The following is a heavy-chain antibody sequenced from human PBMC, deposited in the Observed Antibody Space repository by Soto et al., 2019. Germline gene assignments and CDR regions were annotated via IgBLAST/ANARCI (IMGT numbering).Heavy chain of an antibody. CDR3: AKAVGYCSGGSCYSAGAFDI. D-gene: IGHD2-15*01. CDR2: ISGSGGST. CDR1: GFTFSSYA. Sequence: GESLKISCAASGFTFSSYAMSWVRQAPGKGLEWVSAISGSGGSTYYADSVKGRFTISRDNSKNTLYPQMNSLRAEDTAVYYCAKAVGYCSGGSCYSAGAFDIWGQGTMVTVSS. V-gene: IGHV3-23*01. J-gene: IGHJ3*02.